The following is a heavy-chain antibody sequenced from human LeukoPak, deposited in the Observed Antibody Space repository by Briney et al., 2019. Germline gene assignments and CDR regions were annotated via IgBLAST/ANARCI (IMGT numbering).Heavy chain of an antibody. Sequence: SETLSLTCAVYGGSFSGYYWSWIRQPPGKGLEWIGEINHSGSTNYNPSLKSRVTISVDTSKNQFSLKLSSVTAADTAVYYCARGRSEEFDYWGQGTLVTVSS. CDR3: ARGRSEEFDY. CDR1: GGSFSGYY. CDR2: INHSGST. J-gene: IGHJ4*02. D-gene: IGHD2-15*01. V-gene: IGHV4-34*01.